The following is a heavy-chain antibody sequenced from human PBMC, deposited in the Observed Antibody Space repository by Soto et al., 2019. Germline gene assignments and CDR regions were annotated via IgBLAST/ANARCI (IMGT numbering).Heavy chain of an antibody. V-gene: IGHV4-31*03. Sequence: QEKLKESGPGLVKPSQTLSLTCTVSGGSISSGGYFWSWVRQHPGKGLEWIGTIYYSGRTYYNPSLKSRVTISVYTSKYQFSLKVSSVTAAITAVYYCARFAREENPKVGSRDYFAYWGQVTRVTVSS. J-gene: IGHJ4*02. CDR1: GGSISSGGYF. CDR3: ARFAREENPKVGSRDYFAY. CDR2: IYYSGRT. D-gene: IGHD1-26*01.